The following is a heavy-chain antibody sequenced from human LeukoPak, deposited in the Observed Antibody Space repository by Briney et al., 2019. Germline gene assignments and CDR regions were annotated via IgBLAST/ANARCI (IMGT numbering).Heavy chain of an antibody. CDR2: VYYSGNT. V-gene: IGHV4-59*01. Sequence: SETLSLTCIVSGGAISSYYCSWIRQPPRKRLEWIGYVYYSGNTNYNPSLKSRVTISIDTSKNQFSLKLSSVTAADTAVYYCARVGNGHFDYWGQGTLVTVSS. CDR3: ARVGNGHFDY. J-gene: IGHJ4*02. D-gene: IGHD2-8*01. CDR1: GGAISSYY.